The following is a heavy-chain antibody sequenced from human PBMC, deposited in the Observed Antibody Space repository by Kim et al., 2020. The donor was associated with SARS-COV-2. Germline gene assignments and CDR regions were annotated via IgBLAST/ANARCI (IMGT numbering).Heavy chain of an antibody. CDR3: ARSPYSYGPFDY. V-gene: IGHV3-53*01. J-gene: IGHJ4*02. CDR2: IYSGGST. CDR1: GFTVSSNY. Sequence: GGSLRLSCAASGFTVSSNYMSWVRQAPGKGLEWVSVIYSGGSTYYADSVKGRFTISRDNSKNTLYLQMNSLRAEDTAVYYCARSPYSYGPFDYWGQGTLVTVSS. D-gene: IGHD5-18*01.